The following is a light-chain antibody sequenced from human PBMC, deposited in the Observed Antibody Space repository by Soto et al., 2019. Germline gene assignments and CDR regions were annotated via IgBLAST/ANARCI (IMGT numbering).Light chain of an antibody. CDR3: QKYNSAPLT. Sequence: DIQMTQSPSSLSASVGDRVTITCRASQGISNYLAWYQQKPGKVPKLLIYAASTFQSGVPSRFRGDGTGTDFTLTNSSLKPEDVGNYYCQKYNSAPLTFGGGTKVEIK. J-gene: IGKJ4*01. CDR2: AAS. V-gene: IGKV1-27*01. CDR1: QGISNY.